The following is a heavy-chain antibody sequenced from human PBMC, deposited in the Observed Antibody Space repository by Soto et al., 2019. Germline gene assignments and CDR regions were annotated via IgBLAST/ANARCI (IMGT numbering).Heavy chain of an antibody. CDR3: VLVVAAYFDY. J-gene: IGHJ4*02. CDR1: GFTFSSYA. V-gene: IGHV3-23*01. CDR2: ISGSGGST. Sequence: GGSLRLSCAASGFTFSSYAMSWVRQAPGKGLEWVSAISGSGGSTYYADSVKGRFTISRDNSKNTLYLQMNSLRAEDTAVYYCVLVVAAYFDYWGQGTLVTVSS. D-gene: IGHD2-15*01.